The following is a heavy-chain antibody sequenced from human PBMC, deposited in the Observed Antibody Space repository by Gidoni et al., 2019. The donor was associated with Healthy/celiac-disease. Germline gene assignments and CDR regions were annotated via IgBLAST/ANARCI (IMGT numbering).Heavy chain of an antibody. CDR3: AREAAAPRPDTETYYFDY. J-gene: IGHJ4*02. V-gene: IGHV4-31*03. Sequence: QVQLQESGPGLVKPSQTLSLTCTVPGGSISSGGYYWSWIGQHPAQGLAWIGYIYYSGSTYYNPSLKSRVTISVDTSKNQFSLKLSSVTAADTAVYYCAREAAAPRPDTETYYFDYWGQGTLVTVSS. D-gene: IGHD6-13*01. CDR2: IYYSGST. CDR1: GGSISSGGYY.